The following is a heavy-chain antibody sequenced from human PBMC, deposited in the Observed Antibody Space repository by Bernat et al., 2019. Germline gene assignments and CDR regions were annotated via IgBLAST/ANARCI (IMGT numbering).Heavy chain of an antibody. J-gene: IGHJ6*02. CDR1: GFTFSSYA. D-gene: IGHD5-18*01. CDR3: ARGSHRPTWIQDYYYGMDV. CDR2: ISYDGSNK. Sequence: QVQLVESGGGVVQPGRSLRLSCAASGFTFSSYAMHWVRQAPGKGLEWVAVISYDGSNKYYADSVKGRCTISRDNSKNTLYLQMNSLRAEDTAVYYCARGSHRPTWIQDYYYGMDVWGQGTTVTVSS. V-gene: IGHV3-30-3*01.